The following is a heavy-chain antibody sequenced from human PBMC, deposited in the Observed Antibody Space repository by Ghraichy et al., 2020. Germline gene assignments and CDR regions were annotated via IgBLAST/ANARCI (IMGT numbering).Heavy chain of an antibody. D-gene: IGHD1-26*01. CDR3: ARGIWEVRFGP. J-gene: IGHJ5*02. Sequence: LSLTCAVYGGSFSGYYWSWIRQAPGRGLEWIGEISHTGSTIYNPSLKSRVTISVDTSTNQFSLKVNSVTAADTAVYYCARGIWEVRFGPWGQGTLVTVSS. CDR1: GGSFSGYY. V-gene: IGHV4-34*01. CDR2: ISHTGST.